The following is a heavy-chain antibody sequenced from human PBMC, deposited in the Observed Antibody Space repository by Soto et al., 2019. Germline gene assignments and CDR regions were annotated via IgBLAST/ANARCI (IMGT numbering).Heavy chain of an antibody. Sequence: EVQLAESGGGLVKPGGSLRLSCAASGFTFSSYSMNWVRQAPGKGLEWVSSISSSSSYIYYADSVKGRFTISRDNAKNSLYLQMNSLRAEDTAVYYCARDRSYGDYYYYGMDVWGQGTTVTVSS. CDR3: ARDRSYGDYYYYGMDV. D-gene: IGHD4-17*01. J-gene: IGHJ6*02. CDR1: GFTFSSYS. CDR2: ISSSSSYI. V-gene: IGHV3-21*01.